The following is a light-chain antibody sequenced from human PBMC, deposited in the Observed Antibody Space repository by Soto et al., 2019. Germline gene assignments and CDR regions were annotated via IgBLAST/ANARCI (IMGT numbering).Light chain of an antibody. CDR1: SSDVENYNL. CDR2: EGS. CDR3: SVFVSGNTLV. Sequence: QSALTQPASVSGSPGQSITISCTGTSSDVENYNLVSWYQQHPGKAPKFMIYEGSKRPSGISNRFSGSKSGSTASLTMAGLQFEVEAYFYCSVFVSGNTLVFGGGTKLTVL. V-gene: IGLV2-23*01. J-gene: IGLJ2*01.